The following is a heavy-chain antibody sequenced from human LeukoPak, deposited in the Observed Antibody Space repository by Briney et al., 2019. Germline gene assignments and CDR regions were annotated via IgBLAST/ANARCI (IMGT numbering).Heavy chain of an antibody. V-gene: IGHV4-61*03. J-gene: IGHJ5*02. CDR1: GGSISSNSYY. Sequence: PSETLSLTCAVSGGSISSNSYYWGWIRQPPGKGLEWIGYIHDTRGTNYNPYLKSRVTMSLDTSKNHFSLSLKSVTAADTAVYFCAGGIGYATSPADHLGQGTLVIVSS. D-gene: IGHD6-13*01. CDR3: AGGIGYATSPADH. CDR2: IHDTRGT.